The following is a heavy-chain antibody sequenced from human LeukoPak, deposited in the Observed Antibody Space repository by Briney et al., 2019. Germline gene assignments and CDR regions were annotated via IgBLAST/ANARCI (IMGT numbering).Heavy chain of an antibody. CDR1: GFTFSNYG. CDR3: AKDYYPHLTIPNSFAGEY. D-gene: IGHD2/OR15-2a*01. J-gene: IGHJ4*02. CDR2: IWSDG. Sequence: GRSLRLSCTASGFTFSNYGIHWVRRAQGKGREGVAVIWSDGISADSVKGRFTISRDNSKNTVHLQMTGLRVEDTAVYYCAKDYYPHLTIPNSFAGEYWGQGTLVTVSS. V-gene: IGHV3-33*03.